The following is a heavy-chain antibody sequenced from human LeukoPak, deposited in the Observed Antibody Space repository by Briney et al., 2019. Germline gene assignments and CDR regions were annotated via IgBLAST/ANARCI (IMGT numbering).Heavy chain of an antibody. Sequence: SETLSLTCSVSGGSISSSSSYWGWIRQPPGKGLEWIGSIYHSGSTYYNPSLKSRVTISVDTSKNQFSLKLSSVTAADTAVYYCARDRYYDILNGLDYWGQGTLVTVSS. D-gene: IGHD3-9*01. CDR1: GGSISSSSSY. V-gene: IGHV4-39*07. J-gene: IGHJ4*02. CDR2: IYHSGST. CDR3: ARDRYYDILNGLDY.